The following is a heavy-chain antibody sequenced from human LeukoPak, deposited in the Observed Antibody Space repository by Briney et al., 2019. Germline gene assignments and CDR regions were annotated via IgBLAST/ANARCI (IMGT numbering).Heavy chain of an antibody. CDR2: INPNSGGT. CDR1: GYTFTGYY. Sequence: GASVKVSCKASGYTFTGYYMHWVRQAPGQGLEWMGWINPNSGGTNYAQKFQGRVTMTRDTSISTAYMELSRLRSDDTAVYYCARESWRDSSSHDAFDIWGQGTMVTVSS. CDR3: ARESWRDSSSHDAFDI. J-gene: IGHJ3*02. D-gene: IGHD3-22*01. V-gene: IGHV1-2*02.